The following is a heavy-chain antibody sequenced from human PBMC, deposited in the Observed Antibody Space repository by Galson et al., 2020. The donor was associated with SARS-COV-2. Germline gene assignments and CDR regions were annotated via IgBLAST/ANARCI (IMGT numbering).Heavy chain of an antibody. D-gene: IGHD6-19*01. Sequence: SETLSLTCTVSGGSVYSPSYYWSWIRQPPGRGLEWIGYIYYGGTTYYKPSLKNRLSFSLDTSNNQLSLRLTSVTAADTAVYYCSRARKDLRFYGWSLVAPNWIDSWGQGTLVTVSS. CDR3: SRARKDLRFYGWSLVAPNWIDS. CDR1: GGSVYSPSYY. J-gene: IGHJ5*01. V-gene: IGHV4-30-4*01. CDR2: IYYGGTT.